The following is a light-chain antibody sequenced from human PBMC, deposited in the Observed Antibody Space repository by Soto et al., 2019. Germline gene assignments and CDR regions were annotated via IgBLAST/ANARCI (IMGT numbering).Light chain of an antibody. V-gene: IGLV2-8*01. CDR3: SSYAGSNNYV. CDR2: EVS. J-gene: IGLJ1*01. Sequence: QSALTQPPSASGSPGQSVTISCAGTSSDFGSYNYVSWYQQHPGKAPKLMISEVSKRPSGVPDRFSGSKSGNTASLTVSGLQAEDEADYYCSSYAGSNNYVFGTGTKVTVL. CDR1: SSDFGSYNY.